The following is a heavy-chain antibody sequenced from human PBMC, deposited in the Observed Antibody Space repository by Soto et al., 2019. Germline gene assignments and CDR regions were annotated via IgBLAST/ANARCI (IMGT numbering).Heavy chain of an antibody. V-gene: IGHV3-23*01. D-gene: IGHD4-17*01. CDR1: GFTFSSYA. CDR2: ISGSGGST. Sequence: PGGSLRLSCAASGFTFSSYAMSWVRQAPGKGLEWVSAISGSGGSTYYADSVKGRFTISRDNSKNTLYLQMNSLRAEDTAVYYCAKGIGVTYGGNSRYFDYWGQGTLVTVSS. CDR3: AKGIGVTYGGNSRYFDY. J-gene: IGHJ4*02.